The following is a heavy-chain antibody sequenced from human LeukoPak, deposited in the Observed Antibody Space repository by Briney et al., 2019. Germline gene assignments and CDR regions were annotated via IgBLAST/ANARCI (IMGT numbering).Heavy chain of an antibody. J-gene: IGHJ4*02. D-gene: IGHD3-22*01. V-gene: IGHV4-30-4*01. Sequence: SETLSLTCTVSGGSISSGDYYWSWIRQPPGKGLEWIGYIYYSGNTYCNPSLKSRVTISVDTSKNQFSLKLSSVTAADTAVYYCARNHHDSSGYSDLYYFDYWGQGTLVTVSS. CDR3: ARNHHDSSGYSDLYYFDY. CDR1: GGSISSGDYY. CDR2: IYYSGNT.